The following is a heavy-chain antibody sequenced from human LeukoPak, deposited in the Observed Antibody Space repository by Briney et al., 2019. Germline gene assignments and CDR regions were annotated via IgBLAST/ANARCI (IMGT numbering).Heavy chain of an antibody. V-gene: IGHV3-30*18. J-gene: IGHJ4*02. CDR2: ISYDGRNK. D-gene: IGHD1-26*01. CDR1: GFTFSSYG. Sequence: GRSLRLSCAASGFTFSSYGMHWVRQAPGKGLEWVAVISYDGRNKYYADSVKGRFTISRDNSKNTLYLQMNSLRAEDTAVYYCAKDQWELLGLDYWGQGTLVTVSS. CDR3: AKDQWELLGLDY.